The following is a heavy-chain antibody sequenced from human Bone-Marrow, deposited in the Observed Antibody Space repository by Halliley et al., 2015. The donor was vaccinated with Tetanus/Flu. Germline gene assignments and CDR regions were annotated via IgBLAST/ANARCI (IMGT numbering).Heavy chain of an antibody. J-gene: IGHJ4*02. D-gene: IGHD3-22*01. Sequence: WIGFIYYGGSPNYNPSLKSRVSISVDTSKTQFSLKLSSVTAADTAVYYCARFNYYDGSGYSEIWGQGTLVTVSS. V-gene: IGHV4-59*01. CDR2: IYYGGSP. CDR3: ARFNYYDGSGYSEI.